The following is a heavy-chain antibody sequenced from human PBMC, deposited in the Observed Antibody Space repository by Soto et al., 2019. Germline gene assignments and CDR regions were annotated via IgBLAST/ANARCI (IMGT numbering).Heavy chain of an antibody. J-gene: IGHJ4*02. CDR1: GFPFSNYA. D-gene: IGHD6-19*01. Sequence: PGGSLRLSCAASGFPFSNYAIAWVRQAPGKGLEWVSGISGSGGTTYYADSVKGRFTISRDNSKDTLHLQMNSLRAEDTAVYYCAKTPRQWLVYFDYWGQGALVTVSS. CDR2: ISGSGGTT. CDR3: AKTPRQWLVYFDY. V-gene: IGHV3-23*01.